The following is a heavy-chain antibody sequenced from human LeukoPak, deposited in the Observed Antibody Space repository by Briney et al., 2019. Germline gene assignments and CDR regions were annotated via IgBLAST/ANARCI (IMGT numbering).Heavy chain of an antibody. CDR2: ISSSSGLI. CDR3: ARVGLAIDY. J-gene: IGHJ4*02. V-gene: IGHV3-48*01. D-gene: IGHD5/OR15-5a*01. CDR1: GFSFSTYS. Sequence: GGSLRLSCAASGFSFSTYSMHWVRQAPGKGLEWVSYISSSSGLIYYADSVKGRFTISRDNAKNSLSLQMNSLRAEDTAVYYCARVGLAIDYWGQGTLVTVSS.